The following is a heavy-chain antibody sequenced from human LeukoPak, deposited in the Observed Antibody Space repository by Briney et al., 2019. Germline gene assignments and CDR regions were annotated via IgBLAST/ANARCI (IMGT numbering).Heavy chain of an antibody. Sequence: PGGSLRLSCAASGFTFSSSAMSWVRQAPGKGLEWVSNISGSGSGGSTYYADSAKGRFTISRDNSKNTLYLQMNSLRAEDTALYFCAQWSRYFDYWGQGTLVTVSS. CDR1: GFTFSSSA. CDR3: AQWSRYFDY. D-gene: IGHD1-26*01. CDR2: ISGSGSGGST. J-gene: IGHJ4*02. V-gene: IGHV3-23*01.